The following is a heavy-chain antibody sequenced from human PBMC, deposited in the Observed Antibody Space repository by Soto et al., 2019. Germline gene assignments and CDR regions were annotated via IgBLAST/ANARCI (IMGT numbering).Heavy chain of an antibody. CDR3: ARHLSEDYYYYYMDL. J-gene: IGHJ6*03. CDR1: SGSVISSSYY. V-gene: IGHV4-39*01. Sequence: SERVPLTGTFCSGSVISSSYYWSWIRQPPGKGLEWIGSIYYSGSTYYNPSLKSRVTISADTSKNQFSLKLSSVTAADTAVYYCARHLSEDYYYYYMDLRGKGTTVPVSS. CDR2: IYYSGST.